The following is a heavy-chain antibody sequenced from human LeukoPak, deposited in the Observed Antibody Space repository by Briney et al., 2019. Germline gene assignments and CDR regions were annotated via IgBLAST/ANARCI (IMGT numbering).Heavy chain of an antibody. CDR1: GFIFNNAW. CDR2: ISSSSSYI. D-gene: IGHD2-15*01. J-gene: IGHJ3*02. V-gene: IGHV3-21*04. Sequence: PGGSLRLSCAASGFIFNNAWMSWVRQAPGKGLEWVSSISSSSSYIYYADSVKGRFTISRDNAKNSLYLQMNSLRAEDTAIYYCAKIHQNRVVVGAKGAFDIWGQGTVVTVSS. CDR3: AKIHQNRVVVGAKGAFDI.